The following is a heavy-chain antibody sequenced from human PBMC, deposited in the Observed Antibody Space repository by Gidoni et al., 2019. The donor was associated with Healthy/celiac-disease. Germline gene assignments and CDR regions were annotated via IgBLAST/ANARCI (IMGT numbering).Heavy chain of an antibody. CDR1: GGSISSGGYY. D-gene: IGHD3-10*01. V-gene: IGHV4-31*03. CDR3: ARSSYYYGSGMVNWFDP. J-gene: IGHJ5*02. CDR2: IYYSGST. Sequence: QVQLQESGPGLVKPSQTLSLTCTFSGGSISSGGYYWSWIRQHPGKGLEWIGYIYYSGSTYYNPSLKSRVTISVDTSKNQFSLKLSSVTAADTAVYYCARSSYYYGSGMVNWFDPWGQGTLVTVSS.